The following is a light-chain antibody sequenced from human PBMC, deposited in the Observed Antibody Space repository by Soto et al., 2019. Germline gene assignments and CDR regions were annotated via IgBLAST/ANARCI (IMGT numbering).Light chain of an antibody. V-gene: IGKV3-15*01. CDR1: QSVSSN. Sequence: EIVMTQSPATLSVSPGERATLSCRASQSVSSNLAWYQQKPGQAPWLLIYGASTRATGIPARFSGSGSGTEFTLTISSLQSEDFAVYYCQQYNNWPRTFGQGTEVDIK. CDR3: QQYNNWPRT. CDR2: GAS. J-gene: IGKJ1*01.